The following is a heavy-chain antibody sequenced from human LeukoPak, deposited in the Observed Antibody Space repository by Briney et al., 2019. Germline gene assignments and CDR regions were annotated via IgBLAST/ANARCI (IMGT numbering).Heavy chain of an antibody. CDR3: AQSERYGSGSYYNPFDY. CDR1: GFTFSSYG. D-gene: IGHD3-10*01. J-gene: IGHJ4*02. CDR2: IRYDGSNK. Sequence: PGGSLRLSCAASGFTFSSYGMHWVRQAPGKGLEWVAFIRYDGSNKYYADSVKGRFTISRDNSKNTLYLQMNSLRAEDTAVYYCAQSERYGSGSYYNPFDYWGQGTLVTVSS. V-gene: IGHV3-30*02.